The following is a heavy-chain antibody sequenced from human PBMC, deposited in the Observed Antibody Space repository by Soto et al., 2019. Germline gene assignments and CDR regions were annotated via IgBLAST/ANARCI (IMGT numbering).Heavy chain of an antibody. CDR3: ARGGRFFGVVTADRYFDY. J-gene: IGHJ4*02. CDR1: GYTFTSYY. V-gene: IGHV1-46*01. CDR2: INPSGGST. Sequence: ASVKVSCKASGYTFTSYYMHCVRQAPGQGLEWMGIINPSGGSTSYAQKFQGRVTMTRDTSTSTVYMELSSLRSEDTAVYYCARGGRFFGVVTADRYFDYWGQGTLVTVSS. D-gene: IGHD3-3*01.